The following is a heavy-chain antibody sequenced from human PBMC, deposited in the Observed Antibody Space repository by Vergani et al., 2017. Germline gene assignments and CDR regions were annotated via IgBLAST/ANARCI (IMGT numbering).Heavy chain of an antibody. CDR3: SSGRYCYESSDDPGDYYYYYMDG. CDR1: GGSISSYY. J-gene: IGHJ6*03. D-gene: IGHD3-22*01. Sequence: QVQLQESGPGLVKPSETLYPTCSVPGGSISSYYWSWVRQPAGKGLEWIGRIYTSGSTNYNPSLKSRVTMSVDTSQNQFSLKLSSVTAAATAVYYCSSGRYCYESSDDPGDYYYYYMDGWGRG. V-gene: IGHV4-4*07. CDR2: IYTSGST.